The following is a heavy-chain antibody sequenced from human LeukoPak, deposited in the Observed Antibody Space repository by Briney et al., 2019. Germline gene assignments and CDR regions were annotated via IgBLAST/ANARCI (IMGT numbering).Heavy chain of an antibody. V-gene: IGHV4-59*01. J-gene: IGHJ5*02. CDR3: AREYSSSSRWFDP. CDR1: GGSISSYY. Sequence: SETLSLTCTVSGGSISSYYWSWIRQPPGKGQEWIGYIYYSGSTNYNPSLKSRVTISVDTSKKQFSLKLSSVTAANTAVYYCAREYSSSSRWFDPGGQGTLVTVSS. CDR2: IYYSGST. D-gene: IGHD6-6*01.